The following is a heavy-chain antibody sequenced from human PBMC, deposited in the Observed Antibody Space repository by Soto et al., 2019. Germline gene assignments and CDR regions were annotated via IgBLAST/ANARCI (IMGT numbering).Heavy chain of an antibody. CDR1: SASLSSSTYY. CDR3: ASSSPFHY. V-gene: IGHV4-39*01. J-gene: IGHJ4*02. CDR2: IYYSGNT. Sequence: SETLSLTCSVSSASLSSSTYYWSWIRQPPGRGPEWIGSIYYSGNTYYKPSLKSRVSISIDTSRNQFSLKLTSVTAADTGVYYCASSSPFHYWGQGTLVTVSS. D-gene: IGHD6-6*01.